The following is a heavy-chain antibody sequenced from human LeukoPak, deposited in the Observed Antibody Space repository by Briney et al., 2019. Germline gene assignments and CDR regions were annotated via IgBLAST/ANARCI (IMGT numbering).Heavy chain of an antibody. D-gene: IGHD6-6*01. CDR1: GYTFTSYG. V-gene: IGHV1-18*01. CDR3: ARRDDSSWSKFWGDY. CDR2: ISAYNGNT. J-gene: IGHJ4*02. Sequence: ASVKVSCKASGYTFTSYGISWVRQAPGQGLEWMGWISAYNGNTNYAQKLQGRVTMTTGTSTSTAYMELRSLRSDDTAVYYCARRDDSSWSKFWGDYWGQGTLVTVSS.